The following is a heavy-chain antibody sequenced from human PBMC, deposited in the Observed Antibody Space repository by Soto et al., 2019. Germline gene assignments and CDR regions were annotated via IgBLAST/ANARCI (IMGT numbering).Heavy chain of an antibody. CDR1: GFTFSNYS. Sequence: EVQLVESGGGLVQPGGSLRLSCAASGFTFSNYSMNWVRQAPGKGLEWVSYISTSSSTIYYADSVKGRFTISRDNAKHSLFLQMNSLRAEATAVYYCARATAAGWGQGTLVTVSS. CDR3: ARATAAG. D-gene: IGHD6-25*01. V-gene: IGHV3-48*01. CDR2: ISTSSSTI. J-gene: IGHJ4*02.